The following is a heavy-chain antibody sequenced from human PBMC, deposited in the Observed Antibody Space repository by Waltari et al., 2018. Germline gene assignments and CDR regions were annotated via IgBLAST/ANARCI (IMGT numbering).Heavy chain of an antibody. CDR3: AKSRGFEY. J-gene: IGHJ4*02. Sequence: EVQLVESGGVLVQPGGSLRRSCAASGFTFSRYWMCWVRQTPGKGLEWVANINYDGSQKYYAESVKGRFTTSRDNAKNSVYLQMHSLRVEDTAMYYCAKSRGFEYWGQGALVTVSS. CDR1: GFTFSRYW. V-gene: IGHV3-7*01. D-gene: IGHD2-2*01. CDR2: INYDGSQK.